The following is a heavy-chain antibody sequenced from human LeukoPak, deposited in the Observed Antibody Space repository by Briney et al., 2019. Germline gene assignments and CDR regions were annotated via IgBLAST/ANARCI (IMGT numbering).Heavy chain of an antibody. CDR2: IYYSGST. J-gene: IGHJ4*02. Sequence: SETLSLTCTVSGGSISSGGYYWSWIRQHPGKGLEWIGYIYYSGSTYYNPSLKSRVTISVDTSKNQFSLKLSSVTAADTAVYYCARSRGSGSYSIDYWGQGTLVTVSS. CDR3: ARSRGSGSYSIDY. V-gene: IGHV4-31*03. D-gene: IGHD3-10*01. CDR1: GGSISSGGYY.